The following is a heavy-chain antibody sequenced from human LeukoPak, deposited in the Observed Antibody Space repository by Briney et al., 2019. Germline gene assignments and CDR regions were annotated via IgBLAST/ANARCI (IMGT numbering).Heavy chain of an antibody. J-gene: IGHJ4*02. CDR1: GASINNGGYY. CDR3: ARGKNY. Sequence: SETLSLTCTVSGASINNGGYYWGWIRQHPGKGLEWIGYIYNTGRTYHNPSLKSRVTISVDTSKNQFSLKLSSVTAADTAVYYCARGKNYWGQGTLVTVSS. V-gene: IGHV4-31*03. CDR2: IYNTGRT.